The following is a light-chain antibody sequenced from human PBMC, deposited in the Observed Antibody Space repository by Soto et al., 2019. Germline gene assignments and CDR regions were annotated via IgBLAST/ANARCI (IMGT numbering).Light chain of an antibody. V-gene: IGKV3-20*01. CDR2: GAS. CDR1: QSVSSSY. CDR3: QQYGSSPWT. Sequence: EIVFTQSPGTLSLSPGERAHLSCRASQSVSSSYLAWYQQKPGQAPRLLIYGASSRATGIPDRFSGSGSGTDFTLTISRLEPEDFAVYYCQQYGSSPWTFGQGTKVDIK. J-gene: IGKJ1*01.